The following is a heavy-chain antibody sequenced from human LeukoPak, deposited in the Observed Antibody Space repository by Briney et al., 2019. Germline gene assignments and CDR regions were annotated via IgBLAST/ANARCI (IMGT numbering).Heavy chain of an antibody. CDR1: GFTFSSYA. V-gene: IGHV3-23*01. Sequence: GGSLRLSCAASGFTFSSYAMSWVRQAPGKGLEWVSAISGSGGSTYYADSVKGRFTISRDNSKNTLYLQMNSLRAEDTAVYYCAKDVGSSSWYGNYFDYWGQGTLVTVSS. J-gene: IGHJ4*02. D-gene: IGHD6-13*01. CDR2: ISGSGGST. CDR3: AKDVGSSSWYGNYFDY.